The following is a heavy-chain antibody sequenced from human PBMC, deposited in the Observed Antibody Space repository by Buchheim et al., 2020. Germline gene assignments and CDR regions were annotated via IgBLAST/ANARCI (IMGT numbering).Heavy chain of an antibody. CDR1: GYTFTSYY. J-gene: IGHJ4*02. Sequence: QVQLVQSGAEVKKPGASVKVSCKASGYTFTSYYMHWVRQAPGQGLEWMGIINPSGGSTSYAQTFQGRVTMTRDKSTNTVYLELSSLRSEDTAMYYCAREIGYSYGYEGDFDYWGQGTL. D-gene: IGHD5-18*01. CDR2: INPSGGST. V-gene: IGHV1-46*01. CDR3: AREIGYSYGYEGDFDY.